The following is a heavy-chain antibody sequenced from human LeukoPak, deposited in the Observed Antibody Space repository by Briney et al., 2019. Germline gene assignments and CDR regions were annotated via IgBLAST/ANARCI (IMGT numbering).Heavy chain of an antibody. D-gene: IGHD2-2*01. CDR1: GFTFSSYG. Sequence: GRSLRLSCAASGFTFSSYGMHWVRQAPGKGLEWVAVIWNDGSNRYNVDSVKGRFTISRDNSKNTVYLHINSLTADDTAVYYCARVHCSTTNCYENYFDYWGQGTLVTVSS. V-gene: IGHV3-33*08. J-gene: IGHJ4*02. CDR3: ARVHCSTTNCYENYFDY. CDR2: IWNDGSNR.